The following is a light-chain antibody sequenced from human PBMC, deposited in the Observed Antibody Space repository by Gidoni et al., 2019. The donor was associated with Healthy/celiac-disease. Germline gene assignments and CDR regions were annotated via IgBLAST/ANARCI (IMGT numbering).Light chain of an antibody. V-gene: IGLV2-14*01. Sequence: QSALTQPASVSGSPGQSITISCTGTSSDVGGYNYVSWYQQHPGKAPKLMIYDLSKRPSGVSNRFSGSKSGNTASLTISGLQAEDEADYYCSSYTSSSTLGFGTGTKVTVL. J-gene: IGLJ1*01. CDR2: DLS. CDR1: SSDVGGYNY. CDR3: SSYTSSSTLG.